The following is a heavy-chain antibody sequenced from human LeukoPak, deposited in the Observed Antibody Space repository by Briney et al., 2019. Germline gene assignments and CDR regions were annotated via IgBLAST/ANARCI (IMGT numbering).Heavy chain of an antibody. D-gene: IGHD5-24*01. V-gene: IGHV1-8*01. J-gene: IGHJ4*02. CDR3: ARSPVEMATISSSELDY. CDR2: MNPNSGNT. Sequence: ASVKVSCKASGYTFTRYDINWVRQATGQGVEWMGWMNPNSGNTGYAQKFQGRVTMTSNTSISTAYMELSSLRSEDTAVYYCARSPVEMATISSSELDYWGQGTLVTVSS. CDR1: GYTFTRYD.